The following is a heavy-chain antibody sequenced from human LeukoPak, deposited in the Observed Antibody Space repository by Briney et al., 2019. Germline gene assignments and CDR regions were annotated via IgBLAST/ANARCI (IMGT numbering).Heavy chain of an antibody. Sequence: GASVKISCKASGYTFTSYGISWVRQAPGQGLEWMGWISAYNGNTNYAQKLQGRVTMTTDTSTSTAYMELRSLRSDDTAVYYCARHRRGSSWIVDAFDIWGQGTMVTVSS. CDR2: ISAYNGNT. V-gene: IGHV1-18*01. J-gene: IGHJ3*02. D-gene: IGHD6-13*01. CDR1: GYTFTSYG. CDR3: ARHRRGSSWIVDAFDI.